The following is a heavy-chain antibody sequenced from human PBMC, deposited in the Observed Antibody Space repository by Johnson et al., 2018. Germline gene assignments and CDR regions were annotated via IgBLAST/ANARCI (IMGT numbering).Heavy chain of an antibody. CDR2: ILYDGSNK. CDR1: GFTFSGYG. Sequence: QVQLVQSGGGVVQPGRSLRLSCAASGFTFSGYGMHWVRQAPDKGLEWVAVILYDGSNKYYADSVKGRFTISRDNAKNKLYLQMNSLSTEEPAVYYCTTYNPETGSYKTAFDICGQGTMFTVSS. J-gene: IGHJ3*02. V-gene: IGHV3-30*03. CDR3: TTYNPETGSYKTAFDI. D-gene: IGHD1-26*01.